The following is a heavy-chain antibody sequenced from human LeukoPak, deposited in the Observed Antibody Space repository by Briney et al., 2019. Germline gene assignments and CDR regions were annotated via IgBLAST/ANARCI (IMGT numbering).Heavy chain of an antibody. V-gene: IGHV3-21*01. Sequence: GGSLRLSCAASGFTFSSYSMNWVRQAPGKGLEWVSSISSSSSYIYYADSVKGRFTISRDNAKNSLYLQMNSLRAEDTAVYYCARDGHGDSDLNYYYMDVWGKGTTVTVSS. J-gene: IGHJ6*03. D-gene: IGHD4-17*01. CDR3: ARDGHGDSDLNYYYMDV. CDR1: GFTFSSYS. CDR2: ISSSSSYI.